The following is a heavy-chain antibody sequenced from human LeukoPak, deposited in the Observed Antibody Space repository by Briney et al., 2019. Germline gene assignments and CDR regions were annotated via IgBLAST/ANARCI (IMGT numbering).Heavy chain of an antibody. CDR1: GGSFSGYY. CDR2: INHSGST. J-gene: IGHJ4*02. V-gene: IGHV4-34*01. D-gene: IGHD2-15*01. Sequence: SETLSLTCAVYGGSFSGYYWSWIRQPPGKGLEWIGEINHSGSTNYNTSLKSRVTISVDTSKNQFSLKLSSVTAADTAADYCARGRNIVVVVGGFDYWGQGTLVTVSS. CDR3: ARGRNIVVVVGGFDY.